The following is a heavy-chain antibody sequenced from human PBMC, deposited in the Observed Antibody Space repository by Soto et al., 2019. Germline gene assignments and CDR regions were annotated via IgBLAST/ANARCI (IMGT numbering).Heavy chain of an antibody. V-gene: IGHV3-33*01. CDR3: ERNAVHSSGFTDY. CDR2: IWYDGSNK. J-gene: IGHJ4*02. D-gene: IGHD6-19*01. Sequence: PGGSLRLSCAASGFTFSSYGMHWVRQAPGKGLEWVAVIWYDGSNKYYADSVKGRFTISRDNSKNTLYLQMNSLRAEDTAVYYCERNAVHSSGFTDYWGQGILVTVS. CDR1: GFTFSSYG.